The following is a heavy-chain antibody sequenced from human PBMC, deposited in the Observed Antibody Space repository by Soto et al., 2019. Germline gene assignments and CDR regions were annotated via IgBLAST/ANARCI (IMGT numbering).Heavy chain of an antibody. V-gene: IGHV3-49*03. D-gene: IGHD3-10*01. Sequence: GGSLRLSCTASGFTFGDYAMSWFRQAPGKGLEWVGFIRSKAYGGTTEYAASVKGRFTISRDDSKSIAYLQMNSLKTEDTAVYYCTRLGFGERSPPDYWGQGTLVTV. J-gene: IGHJ4*02. CDR1: GFTFGDYA. CDR2: IRSKAYGGTT. CDR3: TRLGFGERSPPDY.